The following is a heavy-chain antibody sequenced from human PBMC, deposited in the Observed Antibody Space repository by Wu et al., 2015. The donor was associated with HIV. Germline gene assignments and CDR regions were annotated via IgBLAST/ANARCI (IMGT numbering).Heavy chain of an antibody. J-gene: IGHJ6*03. D-gene: IGHD2-15*01. V-gene: IGHV1-46*03. Sequence: QVQLVQSGAEVKKPGASVKVSCKASGYTFTTYYMNWVRQAPGQGLEWMGIINPSVGSTTYAQKFQGRVTMTRDTSTSTVYMELRSLRSDDTAVYYCAXDSNPRSGYYYFNYMDSGAKGPRSPSP. CDR2: INPSVGST. CDR3: AXDSNPRSGYYYFNYMDS. CDR1: GYTFTTYY.